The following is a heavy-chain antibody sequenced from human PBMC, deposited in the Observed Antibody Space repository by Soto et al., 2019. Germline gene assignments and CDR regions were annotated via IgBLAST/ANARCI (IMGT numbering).Heavy chain of an antibody. CDR3: ARDQVPGLDAFDI. CDR1: GFTFRSYA. Sequence: PGGSLRLSCAASGFTFRSYAMHWVRQAPGKGLEWVSVISYDGSNKYYADSVKGRFTISRDNSKNTLYLQMNSLRAEDAAVYYCARDQVPGLDAFDIWGQGTMVTVSS. CDR2: ISYDGSNK. J-gene: IGHJ3*02. V-gene: IGHV3-30-3*01.